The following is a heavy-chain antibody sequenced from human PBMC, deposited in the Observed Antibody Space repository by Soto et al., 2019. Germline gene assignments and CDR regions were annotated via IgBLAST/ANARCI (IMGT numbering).Heavy chain of an antibody. Sequence: SVKVSCKASGGTFSSYAISWVRQAPGQGLEWMGGIIPIFGTANYAQKFQGRVTITADKSTSTAYMELSSLRSEDTAVYYCASSRYAGYGSSTSCYAWRYFDYWGQGTLVTVSS. J-gene: IGHJ4*02. CDR1: GGTFSSYA. CDR2: IIPIFGTA. D-gene: IGHD2-2*01. CDR3: ASSRYAGYGSSTSCYAWRYFDY. V-gene: IGHV1-69*06.